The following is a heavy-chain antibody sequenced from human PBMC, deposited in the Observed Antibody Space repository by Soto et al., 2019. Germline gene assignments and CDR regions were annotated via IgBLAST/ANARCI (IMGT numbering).Heavy chain of an antibody. CDR2: ISAYNGNT. CDR1: GYTFTSYG. CDR3: ARHSRYYYYYYYMDV. Sequence: QVQLVQSGAEVKKPGASVKVSCKASGYTFTSYGISWVRQAPGQGREWMGWISAYNGNTNYAQKLQGRVTMTTDTSTSTAYVELRSLRSDDTAVYYCARHSRYYYYYYYMDVWGKGTTVTVSS. V-gene: IGHV1-18*01. D-gene: IGHD6-13*01. J-gene: IGHJ6*03.